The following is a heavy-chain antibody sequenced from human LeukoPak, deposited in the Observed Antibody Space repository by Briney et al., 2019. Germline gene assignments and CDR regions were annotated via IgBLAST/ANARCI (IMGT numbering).Heavy chain of an antibody. Sequence: SSETLSLTCTVSGGSISSNSYYWGWIRQPPGKGLEWIGSIFYSGSTYYNPSLKSRVTISVDTSKNQFSLKLSSVTAADTAVYNCARLSVYYDYVWGSYRLYYFDYWGQGTLVTVSS. D-gene: IGHD3-16*02. V-gene: IGHV4-39*01. CDR3: ARLSVYYDYVWGSYRLYYFDY. CDR1: GGSISSNSYY. J-gene: IGHJ4*02. CDR2: IFYSGST.